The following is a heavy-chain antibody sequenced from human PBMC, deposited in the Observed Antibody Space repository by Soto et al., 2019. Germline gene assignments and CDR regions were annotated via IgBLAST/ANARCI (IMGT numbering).Heavy chain of an antibody. CDR1: GYSFTSYG. Sequence: ASVKLSCKASGYSFTSYGISWVRQAPGQGLEWMGWISAYNGNTNYAQKLQGRVTMTTDTSTSTAYMELRSLRSDDTAVYYCARDDTGYSSSSGSGAFDIWGQGTMVTVSS. CDR3: ARDDTGYSSSSGSGAFDI. V-gene: IGHV1-18*01. D-gene: IGHD6-13*01. J-gene: IGHJ3*02. CDR2: ISAYNGNT.